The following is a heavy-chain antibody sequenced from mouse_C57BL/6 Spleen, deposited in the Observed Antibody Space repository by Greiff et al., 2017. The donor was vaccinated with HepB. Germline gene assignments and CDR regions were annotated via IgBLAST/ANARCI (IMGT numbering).Heavy chain of an antibody. CDR1: GYAFTNYL. J-gene: IGHJ1*03. Sequence: VQLQQSGAELVRPGTSVKVSCKASGYAFTNYLIEWVKQRPGQGLEWIGVINPGSGGTNYNEKFKGKATLTADKSSSTAYMQLSSLTSEDSAVYFCARYFYYGSSGYFDVWGTGTTVTVSS. V-gene: IGHV1-54*01. CDR2: INPGSGGT. D-gene: IGHD1-1*01. CDR3: ARYFYYGSSGYFDV.